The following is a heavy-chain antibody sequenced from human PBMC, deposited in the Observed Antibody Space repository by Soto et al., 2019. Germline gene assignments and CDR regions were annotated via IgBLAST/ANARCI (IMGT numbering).Heavy chain of an antibody. CDR2: ISAYNGNT. CDR3: VVAAQPYTFAY. V-gene: IGHV1-18*01. Sequence: QVQLVQSGAEVKKPGASVKVSCKASGYTFTSYGISWVRQAPGQGLEWMGWISAYNGNTNHAQKLQGSVTMTTDTSTSTAHTERRSLRPDGTAVYYCVVAAQPYTFAYWGQGTLFPSSS. D-gene: IGHD2-15*01. J-gene: IGHJ4*02. CDR1: GYTFTSYG.